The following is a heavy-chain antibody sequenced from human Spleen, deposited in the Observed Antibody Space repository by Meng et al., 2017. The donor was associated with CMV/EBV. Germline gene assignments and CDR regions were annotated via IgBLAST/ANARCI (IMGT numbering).Heavy chain of an antibody. Sequence: FSFNSYGIHWVCQAPGKGLEWVAFIRYDGSNKYYADSVKGRFTISRDNSKNTLDLQMNSLRAEDTAVYYCAKDTILLSDILTGYLDYWGQGTLVTVSS. CDR3: AKDTILLSDILTGYLDY. CDR1: FSFNSYG. J-gene: IGHJ4*02. D-gene: IGHD3-9*01. CDR2: IRYDGSNK. V-gene: IGHV3-30*02.